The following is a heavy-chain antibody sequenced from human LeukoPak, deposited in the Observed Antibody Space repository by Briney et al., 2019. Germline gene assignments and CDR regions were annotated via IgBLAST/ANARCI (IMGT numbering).Heavy chain of an antibody. CDR1: GFTFSTYT. CDR3: AREGKDQDFDC. V-gene: IGHV3-21*01. Sequence: GGSLRLSCTASGFTFSTYTMNWVRQAPGKGLEWVSSLSSNNSYIYYGDSMKGRFTVSRDNAKNSLYLQMNSLRAEDTAVYYCAREGKDQDFDCWGQGTLVTVSS. J-gene: IGHJ4*02. D-gene: IGHD3-10*01. CDR2: LSSNNSYI.